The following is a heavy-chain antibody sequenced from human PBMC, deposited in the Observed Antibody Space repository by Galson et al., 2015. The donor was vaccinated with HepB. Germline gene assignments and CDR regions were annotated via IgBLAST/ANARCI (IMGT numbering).Heavy chain of an antibody. D-gene: IGHD6-13*01. CDR2: INWNGGST. J-gene: IGHJ6*02. Sequence: LRLSCAASGFTFDDYGMSWVRQAPGKGLEWVSGINWNGGSTGYADSVKGRFTISRDNAKNSLYLQMNSLRAEDTALYYCARKDEIAAAGKGGFDYYYGMDVWGQGTTVTVSS. CDR3: ARKDEIAAAGKGGFDYYYGMDV. CDR1: GFTFDDYG. V-gene: IGHV3-20*04.